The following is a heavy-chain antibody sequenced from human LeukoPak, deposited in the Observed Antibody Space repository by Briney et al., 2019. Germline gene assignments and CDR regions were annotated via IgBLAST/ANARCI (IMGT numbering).Heavy chain of an antibody. CDR1: GYTLTELS. CDR2: FDPEDGET. V-gene: IGHV1-24*01. J-gene: IGHJ4*02. CDR3: ATESRRAHRDGYNSYYFDY. Sequence: ASVKVSCKVSGYTLTELSMHWVRQAPGKGLEWMGGFDPEDGETIYAQKFQGRVTMTEDTSTDTAYMELSSLRSEDTAVYYCATESRRAHRDGYNSYYFDYWGQGTLVTVSS. D-gene: IGHD5-24*01.